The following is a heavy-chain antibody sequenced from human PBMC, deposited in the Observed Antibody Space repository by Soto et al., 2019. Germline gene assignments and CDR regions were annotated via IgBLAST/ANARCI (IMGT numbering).Heavy chain of an antibody. V-gene: IGHV3-23*01. D-gene: IGHD2-2*01. J-gene: IGHJ4*02. CDR2: ISGSGVST. Sequence: PGGSLRLSCTASGFTFSNYAMSWVRQAPGKGLEWVSSISGSGVSTYCADSVEGRFTISRDNSKKTVYLQMNSLRAEDTAVYYCAKDVSTTRWYYFDYWGQGTLVTVSS. CDR1: GFTFSNYA. CDR3: AKDVSTTRWYYFDY.